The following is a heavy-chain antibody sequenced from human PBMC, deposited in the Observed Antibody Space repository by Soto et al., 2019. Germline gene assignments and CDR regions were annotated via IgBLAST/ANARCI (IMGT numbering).Heavy chain of an antibody. CDR2: IYYSGST. CDR1: GGSISSYY. D-gene: IGHD5-18*01. J-gene: IGHJ6*02. CDR3: ARDSYGYDYYYGMDV. V-gene: IGHV4-59*01. Sequence: SETLSLTCTVSGGSISSYYWSWIRQPPGKGLEWIGYIYYSGSTNYNPSLKSRVTISVDTSKNQFSLKLSSVTAADTAVYYCARDSYGYDYYYGMDVWGQGTTVTVSS.